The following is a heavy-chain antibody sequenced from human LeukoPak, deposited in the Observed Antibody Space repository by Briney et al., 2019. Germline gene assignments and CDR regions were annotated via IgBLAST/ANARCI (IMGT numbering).Heavy chain of an antibody. CDR3: ARDLDWNYGGWFDP. CDR1: GYTFTGYY. D-gene: IGHD1-7*01. J-gene: IGHJ5*02. Sequence: ASVKVSCKASGYTFTGYYMHWVRQAPGQGLEWMGWINPNSGGTNYAQKFQGRVTMTWDTSTSTVYMELSSLRSEDTAVYYCARDLDWNYGGWFDPWGQGTLVTVSS. CDR2: INPNSGGT. V-gene: IGHV1-2*02.